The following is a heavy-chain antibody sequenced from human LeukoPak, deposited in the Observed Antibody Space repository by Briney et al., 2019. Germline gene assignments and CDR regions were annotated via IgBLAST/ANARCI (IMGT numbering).Heavy chain of an antibody. J-gene: IGHJ6*04. V-gene: IGHV3-7*03. CDR3: ARVPSGKGWNYYYYGMDV. D-gene: IGHD1-1*01. Sequence: PGGSLRLSRATSGFIFSGYWMTWVRQAPGKGLEWVANIKQDGSEKYYVDSVKGRFTISRDNAKNSLYLQMNSLRADDTAVYYCARVPSGKGWNYYYYGMDVWGKGTTVTVSS. CDR1: GFIFSGYW. CDR2: IKQDGSEK.